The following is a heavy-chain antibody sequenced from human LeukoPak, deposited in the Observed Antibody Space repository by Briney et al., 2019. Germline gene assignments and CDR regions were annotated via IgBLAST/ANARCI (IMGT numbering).Heavy chain of an antibody. CDR1: GYTFTSYG. CDR3: ARDLPYSSGWYFHG. V-gene: IGHV1-18*01. D-gene: IGHD6-19*01. CDR2: ISAYNGNT. J-gene: IGHJ4*02. Sequence: GASVKVSCKASGYTFTSYGISWVRQAPGQGLEWMGWISAYNGNTNYAQKLQGRVTMTTDTSTSTAYMELRSLRSDDTAVCYCARDLPYSSGWYFHGWGQGTLVTVSS.